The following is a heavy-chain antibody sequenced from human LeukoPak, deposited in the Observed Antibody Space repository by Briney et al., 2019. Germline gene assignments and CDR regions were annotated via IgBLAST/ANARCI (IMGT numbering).Heavy chain of an antibody. D-gene: IGHD3-22*01. CDR3: ARVARDSSGYYYDY. CDR1: GFTFSSYA. J-gene: IGHJ4*02. Sequence: GGSLRLSCAASGFTFSSYAMHWVRQAPGKGLEYVSAISSNGGSTYYANSVKGRFTISRDNSKNTLHLQVGSLRVEDMAVYYCARVARDSSGYYYDYWGQGTLVTVSS. V-gene: IGHV3-64*01. CDR2: ISSNGGST.